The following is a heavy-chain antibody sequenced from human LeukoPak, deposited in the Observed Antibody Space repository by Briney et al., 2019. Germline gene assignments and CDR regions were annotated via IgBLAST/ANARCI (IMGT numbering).Heavy chain of an antibody. Sequence: GGSLRLSCAASGFTVSSNYMSWVRQAPGKGLEWVSAISGSGGSTYYADSVKGRFTISRDNSKNTLYLQMNSLRAEDTAVYYCAKGDIVVVPAAMGFDPWGQGTLVTVSS. V-gene: IGHV3-23*01. D-gene: IGHD2-2*01. CDR2: ISGSGGST. J-gene: IGHJ5*02. CDR1: GFTVSSNY. CDR3: AKGDIVVVPAAMGFDP.